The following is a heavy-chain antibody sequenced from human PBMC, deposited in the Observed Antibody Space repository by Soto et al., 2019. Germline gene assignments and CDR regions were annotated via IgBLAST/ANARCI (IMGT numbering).Heavy chain of an antibody. Sequence: QVQLVQSGAEVKKPGASVKVSCKASGYTFIGYYIHWVRQAPGQGLEWMGRINPNSGEVTYGETFQDRVTMTRDTSNNTPYMELSRLRSADTAVYYCARDPRLLWYFDYWGQGTLVTVSS. V-gene: IGHV1-2*06. CDR2: INPNSGEV. D-gene: IGHD6-6*01. CDR3: ARDPRLLWYFDY. CDR1: GYTFIGYY. J-gene: IGHJ4*02.